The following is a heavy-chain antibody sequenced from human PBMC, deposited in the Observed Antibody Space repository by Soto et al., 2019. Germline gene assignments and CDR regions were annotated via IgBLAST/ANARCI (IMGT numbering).Heavy chain of an antibody. CDR1: GGTFDNYA. J-gene: IGHJ4*02. V-gene: IGHV1-69*01. CDR2: IIPIFGTR. Sequence: QVHLLQSCAEVQKPRSSVRVSCRTSGGTFDNYAVSWVRQAPGQGLEWRGGIIPIFGTRNIAQRFQGRVTMPADESTNTAYMELRSLRSEDTAVYYCALVLSGFYVDSWGQGTLVTVAA. D-gene: IGHD5-12*01. CDR3: ALVLSGFYVDS.